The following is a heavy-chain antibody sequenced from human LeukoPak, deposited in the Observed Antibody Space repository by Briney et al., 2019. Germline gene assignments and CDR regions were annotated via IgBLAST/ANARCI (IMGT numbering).Heavy chain of an antibody. D-gene: IGHD6-6*01. Sequence: GGSLRLSCAASGFTFSGSAMHWVRQASGKGLEWVGRIRSKANSYATAYAASVKGRFTISRDDSKNTAYLQMNSLKTEDTAVYYCTLSYSSSSSTDYCYYMDVWGKGTTVTVSS. J-gene: IGHJ6*03. CDR2: IRSKANSYAT. V-gene: IGHV3-73*01. CDR1: GFTFSGSA. CDR3: TLSYSSSSSTDYCYYMDV.